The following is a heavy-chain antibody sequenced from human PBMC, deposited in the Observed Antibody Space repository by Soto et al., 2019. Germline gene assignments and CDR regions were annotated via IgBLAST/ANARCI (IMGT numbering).Heavy chain of an antibody. J-gene: IGHJ4*02. CDR3: ARDNGSYFRRFDY. CDR2: ISSSSSTI. CDR1: GFTFSSYS. V-gene: IGHV3-48*01. Sequence: GGSLRLSCAASGFTFSSYSMNWVRQAPGKGLEWVSYISSSSSTIYYADSVKGRFTISRDNAKNSLYLQMNSLRAEDTAVYYCARDNGSYFRRFDYWGQGTLVTVSS. D-gene: IGHD1-26*01.